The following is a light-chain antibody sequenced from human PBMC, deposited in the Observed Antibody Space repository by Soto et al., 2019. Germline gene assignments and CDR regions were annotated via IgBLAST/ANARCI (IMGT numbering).Light chain of an antibody. CDR3: QQYGTSPRRFT. CDR2: GAS. Sequence: EIVLTQSPGTLSLSPGERATLSCTASQSVSSSYLAWYQQKPGQSPRLLIYGASTSATGSPDRFSGSGSGTDFTLTISRLEPDYFAVYYCQQYGTSPRRFTFGHGTKVDV. V-gene: IGKV3-20*01. CDR1: QSVSSSY. J-gene: IGKJ3*01.